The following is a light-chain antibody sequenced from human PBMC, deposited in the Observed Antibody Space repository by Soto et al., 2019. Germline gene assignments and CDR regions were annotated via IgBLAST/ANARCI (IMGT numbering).Light chain of an antibody. J-gene: IGKJ1*01. CDR3: QHDNHGWT. CDR1: HPIKSN. V-gene: IGKV3-15*01. Sequence: EIVMTHSPATLSVSPCERATLSCSASHPIKSNLAWYQQTPGQAPRLLIYDSTTRATGVPAMFSGSGSGTEFTLTISSLQSEDFAGYCCQHDNHGWTFGQGTKVDIK. CDR2: DST.